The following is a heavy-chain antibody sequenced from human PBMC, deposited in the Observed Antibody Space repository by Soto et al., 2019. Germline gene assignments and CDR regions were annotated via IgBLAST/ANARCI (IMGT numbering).Heavy chain of an antibody. Sequence: GESLKISCKGSGYSFTSYWIGWVRQMPGKGLEWMGIIYPGDSDTRYSPSFQGQVTISADKSISTAYLQWSSLKASDTAMYYCARQGCSGGSCYLNWFDPWGQGTLVTVSS. CDR1: GYSFTSYW. CDR3: ARQGCSGGSCYLNWFDP. J-gene: IGHJ5*02. V-gene: IGHV5-51*01. CDR2: IYPGDSDT. D-gene: IGHD2-15*01.